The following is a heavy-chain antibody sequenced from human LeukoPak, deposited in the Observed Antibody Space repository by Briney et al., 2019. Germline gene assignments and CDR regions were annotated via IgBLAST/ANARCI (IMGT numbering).Heavy chain of an antibody. D-gene: IGHD6-6*01. Sequence: SVNVSCKASVGTVSSYAISWVRQSPGQGLEWMGRIIPIFGIANYAQKFQGRVTMTRNTSISTAYMELSSLRSEDTAVYYCARAGRQLDFDYWGQGTLVTVSS. CDR2: IIPIFGIA. CDR1: VGTVSSYA. CDR3: ARAGRQLDFDY. J-gene: IGHJ4*02. V-gene: IGHV1-69*04.